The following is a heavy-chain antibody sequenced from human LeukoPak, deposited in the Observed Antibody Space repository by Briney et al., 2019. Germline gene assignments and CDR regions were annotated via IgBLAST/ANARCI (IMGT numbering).Heavy chain of an antibody. J-gene: IGHJ4*02. CDR3: ARDRPNYYDSSGYIDY. Sequence: ASVKVSCKASGYTFTSYGISWVRQAPGQGLEWMGWISAYNGNTNYAQRLQGRVTMTTDTSTSTAYMELRSLRSDDTAVYYCARDRPNYYDSSGYIDYWGQGTLVTVSS. CDR2: ISAYNGNT. V-gene: IGHV1-18*01. CDR1: GYTFTSYG. D-gene: IGHD3-22*01.